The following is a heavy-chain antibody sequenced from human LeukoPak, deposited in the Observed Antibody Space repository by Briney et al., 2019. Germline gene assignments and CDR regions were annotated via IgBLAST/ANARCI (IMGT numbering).Heavy chain of an antibody. Sequence: PGGSLILCCAASGFTFSSPWMSWVRQAPGKGLEWVATIKADGSGAYYVDSVKGRFTISRDNAKNSLYLQMNSLRAEDTAVYFCARYTRPIDYWGQGTLVTVSS. J-gene: IGHJ4*02. CDR1: GFTFSSPW. V-gene: IGHV3-7*05. D-gene: IGHD6-13*01. CDR3: ARYTRPIDY. CDR2: IKADGSGA.